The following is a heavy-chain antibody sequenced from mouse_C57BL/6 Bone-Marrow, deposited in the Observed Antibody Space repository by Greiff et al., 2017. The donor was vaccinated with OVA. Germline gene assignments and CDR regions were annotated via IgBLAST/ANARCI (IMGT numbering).Heavy chain of an antibody. CDR3: ARPITGFAY. CDR2: INPYNGGT. D-gene: IGHD1-1*01. Sequence: EVQLQESGPVLVKPGASVKMSCKASGYTFTDYYMNWVKQSHGKSLEWIGVINPYNGGTSYNQKFKGKATLTVDKSSSTAYMELNSLTSEDSAVYYCARPITGFAYWGQGTLVTVSA. J-gene: IGHJ3*01. CDR1: GYTFTDYY. V-gene: IGHV1-19*01.